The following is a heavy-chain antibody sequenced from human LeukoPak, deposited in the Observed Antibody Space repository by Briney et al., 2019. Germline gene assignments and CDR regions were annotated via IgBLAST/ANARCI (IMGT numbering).Heavy chain of an antibody. CDR3: ARDSVWQLDLSPDDAFDI. Sequence: GGSLRLSCTASGFTFRRYSMHWVRQAPGKGLEWVAVISYDGTNKYHADSVKGRFSISRDNSKNTQYLQMKGLRAEDTAVYYCARDSVWQLDLSPDDAFDIWGQGTMVTVSS. D-gene: IGHD1-7*01. CDR1: GFTFRRYS. V-gene: IGHV3-30*04. CDR2: ISYDGTNK. J-gene: IGHJ3*02.